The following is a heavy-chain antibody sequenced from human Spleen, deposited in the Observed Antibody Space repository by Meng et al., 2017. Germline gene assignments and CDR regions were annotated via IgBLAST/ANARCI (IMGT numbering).Heavy chain of an antibody. J-gene: IGHJ5*02. V-gene: IGHV1-46*03. D-gene: IGHD2-15*01. Sequence: QGRLEHPGCGRKKPRAYCKVSCKPSGNNFPDNYINGVRRAPGQGLERMGIINPSGGSTSYAHKYQGRVIMTRKTSTSKVYMELSSLRSEDTAVYYCARQMTNSTRSNWFDPWGQGTLVTVSS. CDR2: INPSGGST. CDR3: ARQMTNSTRSNWFDP. CDR1: GNNFPDNY.